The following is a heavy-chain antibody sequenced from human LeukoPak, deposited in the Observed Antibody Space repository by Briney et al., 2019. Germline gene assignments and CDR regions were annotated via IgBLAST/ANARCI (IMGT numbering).Heavy chain of an antibody. CDR3: ARFSPKTYFYDSSGYYQN. CDR1: GYSFTSYW. Sequence: GESLKISCKGSGYSFTSYWIGWVRQMPGKGLEWMGIIYPCDSDTRYSPSFQGQVTISADKSISTAYLQWSSLKASDTAMYYCARFSPKTYFYDSSGYYQNWGQGTLVTVSS. D-gene: IGHD3-22*01. V-gene: IGHV5-51*01. J-gene: IGHJ4*02. CDR2: IYPCDSDT.